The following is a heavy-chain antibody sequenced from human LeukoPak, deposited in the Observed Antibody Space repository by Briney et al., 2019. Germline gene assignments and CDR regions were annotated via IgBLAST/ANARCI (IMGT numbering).Heavy chain of an antibody. CDR3: ARDLNREDFDY. V-gene: IGHV3-33*01. CDR2: RWFDGSAK. J-gene: IGHJ4*02. Sequence: PGGSLRLSCAAYGFCLSSYDMHSVRQAPGKGRGWVAIRWFDGSAKYYGDSVKGRFTVSRDDSKNTLYLQMNSLRVEDTSVYYCARDLNREDFDYWGQGTLVAVSS. CDR1: GFCLSSYD. D-gene: IGHD1-14*01.